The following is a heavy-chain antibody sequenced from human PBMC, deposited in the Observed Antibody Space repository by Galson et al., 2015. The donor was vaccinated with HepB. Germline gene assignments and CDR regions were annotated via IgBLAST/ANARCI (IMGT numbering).Heavy chain of an antibody. CDR1: GFTFNSFT. D-gene: IGHD6-19*01. Sequence: SLRLSCAASGFTFNSFTMHWVRQAPGKGLEYVSSISSNGDNTYYADSVKGRFTISRDSSQKTLYLQMSSLRPEDTAVYFCVKVGQWVSLSDYWGQGTLVIVSS. CDR2: ISSNGDNT. J-gene: IGHJ4*02. CDR3: VKVGQWVSLSDY. V-gene: IGHV3-64D*06.